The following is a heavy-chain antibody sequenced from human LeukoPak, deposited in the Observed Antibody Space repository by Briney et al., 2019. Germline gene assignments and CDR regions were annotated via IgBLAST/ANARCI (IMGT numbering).Heavy chain of an antibody. D-gene: IGHD3-3*01. J-gene: IGHJ6*03. CDR2: ISAYNGNT. Sequence: ASVKVSCKASGYTFTSYGISWVRQAPGQGLEWMGWISAYNGNTNYAQKLQGRVTMTRDMSTSTVYMELSSLRSEDTAVYYCARVKKFTIFGVVTRREYYYYIDVWGKGTTVTVSS. V-gene: IGHV1-18*01. CDR1: GYTFTSYG. CDR3: ARVKKFTIFGVVTRREYYYYIDV.